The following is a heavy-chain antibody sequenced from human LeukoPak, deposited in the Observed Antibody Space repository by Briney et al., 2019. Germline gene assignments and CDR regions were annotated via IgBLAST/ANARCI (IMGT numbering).Heavy chain of an antibody. CDR1: GGSVSSGSYY. CDR2: IYYSGST. Sequence: SETLSLTCTVSGGSVSSGSYYWSWIRQPPGKGLEWIGYIYYSGSTNYNPSLKSRVTISVDTSKNQFSLKLSSVTAADTAVYYCASVYSSSWYVDYWGQGTLVTVS. D-gene: IGHD6-13*01. CDR3: ASVYSSSWYVDY. V-gene: IGHV4-61*01. J-gene: IGHJ4*02.